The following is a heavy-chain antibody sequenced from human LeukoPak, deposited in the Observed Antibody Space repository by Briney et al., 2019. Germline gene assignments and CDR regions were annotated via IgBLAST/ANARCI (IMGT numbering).Heavy chain of an antibody. Sequence: SETLSLTCTVSGGSISSSSYYWGWIRQPPGKGLEWIGSIYYSGSTYYNPSLKSRVTISVDTSKNQFSLKLSSVTAADTAVYYCARLWSVGARMVDYWGQGTLVTVSS. D-gene: IGHD1-26*01. V-gene: IGHV4-39*01. CDR2: IYYSGST. CDR1: GGSISSSSYY. J-gene: IGHJ4*02. CDR3: ARLWSVGARMVDY.